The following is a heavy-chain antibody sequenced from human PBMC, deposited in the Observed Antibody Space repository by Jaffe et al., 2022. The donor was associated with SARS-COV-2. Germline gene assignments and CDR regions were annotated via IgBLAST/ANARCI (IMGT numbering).Heavy chain of an antibody. CDR1: GFTFGDYA. CDR2: IRSKAYGGTT. D-gene: IGHD3-22*01. CDR3: TRDCDYDSSGYYYLFDP. J-gene: IGHJ5*02. V-gene: IGHV3-49*04. Sequence: EVQLVESGGGLVQPGRSLRLSCTASGFTFGDYAMSWVRQAPGKGLEWVGFIRSKAYGGTTEYAASVKGRFTISRDDSKSIAYLQMNSLKTEDTAVYYCTRDCDYDSSGYYYLFDPWGQGTLVTVSS.